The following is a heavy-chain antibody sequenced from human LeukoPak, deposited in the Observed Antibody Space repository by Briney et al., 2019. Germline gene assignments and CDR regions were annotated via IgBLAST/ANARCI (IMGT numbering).Heavy chain of an antibody. CDR3: ARVRGLGTDDAFDI. V-gene: IGHV4-39*07. CDR1: GGSISRSSYY. Sequence: SETLSLTCSVSGGSISRSSYYWGWIRQPPGKGLEWIGSIYYSGSTHYNPSLKSRVTISVDTSKNQFSLKLSSVTAADTAVYYCARVRGLGTDDAFDIWGQGTMVTVSS. CDR2: IYYSGST. D-gene: IGHD3-10*01. J-gene: IGHJ3*02.